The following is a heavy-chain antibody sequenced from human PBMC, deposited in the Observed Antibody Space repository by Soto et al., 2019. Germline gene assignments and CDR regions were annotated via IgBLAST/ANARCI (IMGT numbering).Heavy chain of an antibody. CDR2: FDPEDGET. CDR1: GYTLTELS. D-gene: IGHD6-13*01. Sequence: RASVKVSCKVSGYTLTELSMHWVRQAPGKGLEWMGGFDPEDGETIYAQKFQGRVTMTEDTSTDTAYMELSSLRSEDTAVYYCATDRRQQLTPGYYYYGMDVWGQGTTVTVSS. CDR3: ATDRRQQLTPGYYYYGMDV. V-gene: IGHV1-24*01. J-gene: IGHJ6*02.